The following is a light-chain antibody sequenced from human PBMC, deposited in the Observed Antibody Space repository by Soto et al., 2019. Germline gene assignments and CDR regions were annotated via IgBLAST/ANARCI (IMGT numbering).Light chain of an antibody. V-gene: IGKV1-27*01. CDR3: QNYYSAPFT. Sequence: DIKMTQSPSSLSACLGDRVTITCRASQGISDYLVWYQQKPGKVPKLLIYAASTLQSGVPPRFSGTGSGTDFTLTISSLQPEDVATYYCQNYYSAPFTFGPGTKVDIK. CDR1: QGISDY. CDR2: AAS. J-gene: IGKJ3*01.